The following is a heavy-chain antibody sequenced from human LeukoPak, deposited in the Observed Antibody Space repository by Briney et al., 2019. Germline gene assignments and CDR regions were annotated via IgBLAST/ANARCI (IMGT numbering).Heavy chain of an antibody. CDR2: IYTSGST. Sequence: PSETLSLTCTVSGGSISSYYWSWIRQPPGKGLEWIGRIYTSGSTNYNPSLKSRVTMSVDTSKNQFSLKLSSVTAADTAVYYCARDTGSYYVNDAFDIWGQGTMVTVSS. D-gene: IGHD1-26*01. CDR3: ARDTGSYYVNDAFDI. V-gene: IGHV4-4*07. CDR1: GGSISSYY. J-gene: IGHJ3*02.